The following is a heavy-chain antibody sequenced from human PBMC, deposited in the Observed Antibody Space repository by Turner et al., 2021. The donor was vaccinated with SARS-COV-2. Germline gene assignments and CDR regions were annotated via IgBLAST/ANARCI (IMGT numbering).Heavy chain of an antibody. CDR3: AVHNYYDSSGYQVGEDY. V-gene: IGHV4-59*08. CDR1: GGSISSYY. D-gene: IGHD3-22*01. Sequence: QVQLQESGPELGKPSETLSFTCTVPGGSISSYYWTWSRQPPGRGLEWIGYIHYSGSTNYNPSHKRRVTISVYTSKKQFSLKLSSVTAADTAVYYCAVHNYYDSSGYQVGEDYWGQGTLVTVSS. CDR2: IHYSGST. J-gene: IGHJ4*02.